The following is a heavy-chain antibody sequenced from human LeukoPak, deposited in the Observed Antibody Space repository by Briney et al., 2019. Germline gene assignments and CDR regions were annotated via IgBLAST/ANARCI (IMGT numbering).Heavy chain of an antibody. V-gene: IGHV1-2*02. Sequence: ASVKVSCKASGYTFTGYYMHWVRQAPGQGLEWMGWINPNSGGTNYAQKLQGRVTMTTDTSTSTAYMELRSLRSDDTAVYYCARDRSSAASITGTLDAFDIWGQGTMVAVSS. CDR3: ARDRSSAASITGTLDAFDI. D-gene: IGHD1-7*01. CDR1: GYTFTGYY. J-gene: IGHJ3*02. CDR2: INPNSGGT.